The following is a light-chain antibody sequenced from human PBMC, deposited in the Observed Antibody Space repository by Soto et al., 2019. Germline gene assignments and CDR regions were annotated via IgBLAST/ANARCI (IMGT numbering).Light chain of an antibody. CDR3: QQRSKCPLP. CDR2: GVS. V-gene: IGKV3-11*01. Sequence: EIVLTQSSATLSLSPGERATLSCRASQSVTSNALAWYQQKPGQAPRLLIYGVSSRATGIPDRFSGSVSGTDFTLTISSLEPEDFAVYYCQQRSKCPLPFGGGTKVEIK. CDR1: QSVTSN. J-gene: IGKJ4*01.